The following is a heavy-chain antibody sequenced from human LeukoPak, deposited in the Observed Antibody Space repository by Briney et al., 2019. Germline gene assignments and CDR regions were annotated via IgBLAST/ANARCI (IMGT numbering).Heavy chain of an antibody. CDR3: AKGLAGVVVTAILSLDAFDI. CDR1: GFTFSSYW. V-gene: IGHV3-74*01. J-gene: IGHJ3*02. Sequence: PGGSLRLSCAASGFTFSSYWMNWVRQAPGKGLVWVSRIASDGSSTTYADSVKGRFSISRDNAKNTLYLQMNSLRAEDTAVYYCAKGLAGVVVTAILSLDAFDIWGQGTMVTVSS. CDR2: IASDGSST. D-gene: IGHD2-21*02.